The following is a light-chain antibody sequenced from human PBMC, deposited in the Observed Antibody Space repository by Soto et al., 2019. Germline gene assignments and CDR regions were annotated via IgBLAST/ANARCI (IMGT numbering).Light chain of an antibody. CDR2: EVT. CDR1: FSDVGGYDY. J-gene: IGLJ1*01. V-gene: IGLV2-14*01. CDR3: SSHTSGSTRV. Sequence: QSVLTQPASVSGSPGQSIAISCTGTFSDVGGYDYVSWYQQHPDKAPKLMIYEVTKWPSGVSNRFSGSKSGNTASLTISGLQPEDEADYYCSSHTSGSTRVFGSGTKVTV.